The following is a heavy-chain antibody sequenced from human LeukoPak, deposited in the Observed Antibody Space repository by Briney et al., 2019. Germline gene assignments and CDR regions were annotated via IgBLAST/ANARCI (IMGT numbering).Heavy chain of an antibody. CDR2: IYYTGST. J-gene: IGHJ4*02. Sequence: PSETLSLTCTVSGGSISSSSYYWAWIRQPPGRGLEWIGTIYYTGSTYYNPSLKSRVTISIDTSKNQFSLKLSSVTAADTAVYYCARRHGYSYGSQFDYWGQGTLVTVSS. CDR3: ARRHGYSYGSQFDY. V-gene: IGHV4-39*01. D-gene: IGHD5-18*01. CDR1: GGSISSSSYY.